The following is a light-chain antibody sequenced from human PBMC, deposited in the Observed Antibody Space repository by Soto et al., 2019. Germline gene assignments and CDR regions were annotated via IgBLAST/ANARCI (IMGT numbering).Light chain of an antibody. CDR2: GVS. CDR1: QTVNSNF. V-gene: IGKV3-20*01. Sequence: IVLTPFPITLSASPGAVAPLSCWSSQTVNSNFLAWYQQKPGQAPRLLIYGVSNRATGIPDRFSGSGSGTDITLTISRLEPEDFAVYYCQQSGDTPTFGQGTKVDIK. CDR3: QQSGDTPT. J-gene: IGKJ1*01.